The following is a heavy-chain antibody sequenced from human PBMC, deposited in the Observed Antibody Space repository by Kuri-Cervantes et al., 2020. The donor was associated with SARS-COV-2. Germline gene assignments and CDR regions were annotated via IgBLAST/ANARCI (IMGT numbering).Heavy chain of an antibody. J-gene: IGHJ4*02. CDR2: IWYDGSNK. V-gene: IGHV3-33*08. CDR3: ARDQGADTDMVGFDY. CDR1: GFTFSTYG. Sequence: GESLKISCAASGFTFSTYGIHWVRQAPGKGLQWVAVIWYDGSNKYYADSVKGRFTIPREDSKNTVYLEMNSLRVDDTAVYYCARDQGADTDMVGFDYWGQGTPVTVSS. D-gene: IGHD5-18*01.